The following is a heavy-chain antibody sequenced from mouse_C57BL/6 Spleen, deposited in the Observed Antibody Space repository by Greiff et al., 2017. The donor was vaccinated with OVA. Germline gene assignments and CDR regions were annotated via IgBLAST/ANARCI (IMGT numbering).Heavy chain of an antibody. CDR1: GYTFTDYN. Sequence: EVQLPQSGPELVKPGASVTIPCQASGYTFTDYNMDWVKQSHGKSLEWIGDINPNNGGTIYNQKFKGKATLTVDKSSSTAYMELRSLTSEDTAVYYCARTGTGYFDYWGQGTTLTVSS. CDR2: INPNNGGT. D-gene: IGHD4-1*01. V-gene: IGHV1-18*01. J-gene: IGHJ2*01. CDR3: ARTGTGYFDY.